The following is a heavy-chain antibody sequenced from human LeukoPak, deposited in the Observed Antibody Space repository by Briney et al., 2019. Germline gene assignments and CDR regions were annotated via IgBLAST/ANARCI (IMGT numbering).Heavy chain of an antibody. CDR1: GGSISSYY. CDR2: IYYSGST. CDR3: ARVTGYMIEDYFDY. V-gene: IGHV4-59*01. Sequence: PSETLSLTCTAPGGSISSYYWSWIRQPPGKGLEWIGYIYYSGSTNYKPSLKSRVTISVETSKNQFSLKLRSVTAADTAVYYCARVTGYMIEDYFDYWGQGTLVTVSS. D-gene: IGHD3-22*01. J-gene: IGHJ4*02.